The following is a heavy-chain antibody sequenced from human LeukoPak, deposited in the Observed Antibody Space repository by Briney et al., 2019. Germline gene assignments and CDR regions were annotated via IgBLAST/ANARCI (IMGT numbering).Heavy chain of an antibody. CDR1: GFTFSSYS. J-gene: IGHJ4*02. V-gene: IGHV3-21*01. D-gene: IGHD3-10*01. CDR2: ISSSSSYI. Sequence: GGSLRLSCAASGFTFSSYSMNWVRQAPGKGLEWVSSISSSSSYIYYADSVKGRFTISKDNAKNSLYLQMNSLRAEDTAVYYCARALVRGVLDYWGQGTLVTVSS. CDR3: ARALVRGVLDY.